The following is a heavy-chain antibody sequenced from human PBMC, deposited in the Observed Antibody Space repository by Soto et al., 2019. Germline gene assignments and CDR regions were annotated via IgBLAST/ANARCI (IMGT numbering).Heavy chain of an antibody. CDR2: ISYDASNK. CDR1: GFSFSSDA. D-gene: IGHD6-19*01. J-gene: IGHJ4*02. V-gene: IGHV3-30*18. CDR3: AKDLWPERGSGSPLDY. Sequence: QVQLVESGGGVVQPGGSLRVSCAASGFSFSSDAMHWVRQAPGKGLERVAGISYDASNKYYADSVKGRFTVSRDNSKNTLFLQMNSLRFEDTVVYHCAKDLWPERGSGSPLDYWGQGTLVTVSS.